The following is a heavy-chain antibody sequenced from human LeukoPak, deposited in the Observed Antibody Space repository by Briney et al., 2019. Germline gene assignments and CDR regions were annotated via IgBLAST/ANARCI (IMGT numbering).Heavy chain of an antibody. Sequence: PGRSLRLSCTASGFTFGNYAMSWFREAPRKGLEWIGSIRSKGDGGTTEYAASVKGRFVISREDSKSIAYLQMDSLESEDTAVYYCARGGYQFEHWGQGTLVTVSS. CDR2: IRSKGDGGTT. D-gene: IGHD3-16*02. CDR1: GFTFGNYA. V-gene: IGHV3-49*03. J-gene: IGHJ1*01. CDR3: ARGGYQFEH.